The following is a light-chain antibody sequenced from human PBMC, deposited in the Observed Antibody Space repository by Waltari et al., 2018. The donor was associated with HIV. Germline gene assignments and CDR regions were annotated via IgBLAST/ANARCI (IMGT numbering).Light chain of an antibody. CDR2: DVS. CDR1: SSDVGGYNY. CDR3: CSYAGTYIFV. Sequence: QSALTQPRAVSGSPGQSVTISCPGTSSDVGGYNYCSWYQKQPGKAPKLMIYDVSKRPSGVPDRFSGSKSGNTASLTISGLQAEDEADYYCCSYAGTYIFVFAGGTKLTVL. V-gene: IGLV2-11*01. J-gene: IGLJ2*01.